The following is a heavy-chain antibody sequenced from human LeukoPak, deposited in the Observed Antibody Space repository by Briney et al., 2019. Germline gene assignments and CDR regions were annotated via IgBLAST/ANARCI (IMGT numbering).Heavy chain of an antibody. V-gene: IGHV3-30*02. CDR3: ARVVMITFGGVIVNDASYFDY. Sequence: PGGSLRLSCAASGFTFSSYGMYWVRQAPGKGLEWVAFIRYDGSNKYYADSVKGRFTISRDKSKNTLYLQMNSLRAEDTAVYYCARVVMITFGGVIVNDASYFDYWGQGTLVTVSS. D-gene: IGHD3-16*02. J-gene: IGHJ4*02. CDR2: IRYDGSNK. CDR1: GFTFSSYG.